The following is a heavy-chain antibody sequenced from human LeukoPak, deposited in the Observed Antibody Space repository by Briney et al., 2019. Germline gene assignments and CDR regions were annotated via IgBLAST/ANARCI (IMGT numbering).Heavy chain of an antibody. Sequence: GEPLRISCKGSGYRFTSYWIIWVRQMPGKGLEWMGRIDPSDSYTDYSPSFQGHVTISADKSISTAYLQWSSLKASDTAIYYCARRPDGDYWGQGTLVTVSS. V-gene: IGHV5-10-1*01. CDR2: IDPSDSYT. CDR1: GYRFTSYW. CDR3: ARRPDGDY. J-gene: IGHJ4*02. D-gene: IGHD3-10*01.